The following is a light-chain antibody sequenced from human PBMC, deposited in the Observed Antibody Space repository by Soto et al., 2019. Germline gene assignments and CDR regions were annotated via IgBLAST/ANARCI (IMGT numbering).Light chain of an antibody. CDR1: SSNIGAGYD. CDR2: GNS. J-gene: IGLJ3*02. CDR3: QSYDKSLSGWV. Sequence: QSVLTQSPSVSGAPGQRVTISCTGSSSNIGAGYDVHWYQQLPGTAPKPLIYGNSNRPSGVPDRVSGSKSGTSASLAITGLQAEDEAEYYCQSYDKSLSGWVFGGGTKVTVL. V-gene: IGLV1-40*01.